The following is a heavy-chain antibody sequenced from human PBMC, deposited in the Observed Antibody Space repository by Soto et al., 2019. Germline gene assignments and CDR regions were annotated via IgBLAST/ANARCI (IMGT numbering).Heavy chain of an antibody. J-gene: IGHJ3*02. CDR3: ASPAITYYDYIWGSYRWGTGPDDAFDI. V-gene: IGHV3-21*01. Sequence: EVQLVESGGGLVKPGGSLRLSCAASGFTFSSYSMNWVRQAPGKGLEWVSSISSSSSYIYYADSVKGRFTISRDNAKNSLYVQMNSLRAEDTAVYYCASPAITYYDYIWGSYRWGTGPDDAFDIWGQGTMVTVSS. D-gene: IGHD3-16*02. CDR2: ISSSSSYI. CDR1: GFTFSSYS.